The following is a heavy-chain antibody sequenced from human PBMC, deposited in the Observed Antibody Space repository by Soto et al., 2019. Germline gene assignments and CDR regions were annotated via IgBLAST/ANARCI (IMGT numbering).Heavy chain of an antibody. CDR3: ARVIVVVVAATQYFDY. CDR1: GFTFSNYA. Sequence: GGSLRLSCAASGFTFSNYAMSWVRQAPGKGLEWVSAISSGGSTTYYADSVKGRISISRDNSKNTLYLQMNSLRAEDTAVYYCARVIVVVVAATQYFDYWGQGMLVTVSS. V-gene: IGHV3-23*01. J-gene: IGHJ4*02. D-gene: IGHD2-15*01. CDR2: ISSGGSTT.